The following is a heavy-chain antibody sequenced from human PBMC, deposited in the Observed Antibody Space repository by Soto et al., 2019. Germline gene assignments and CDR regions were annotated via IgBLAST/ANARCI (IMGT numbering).Heavy chain of an antibody. CDR3: ARNKRITIFGVVREYHYYMDV. CDR1: GGSFSGYY. D-gene: IGHD3-3*01. V-gene: IGHV4-34*01. Sequence: SETLSLTCAVYGGSFSGYYWSWIRQPPGKGLEWFGEINHSGSTNYNPSLKSRVTISVDTSKNQFSLKLSSVTAADTAVYYCARNKRITIFGVVREYHYYMDVWGKGTTVTVSS. J-gene: IGHJ6*03. CDR2: INHSGST.